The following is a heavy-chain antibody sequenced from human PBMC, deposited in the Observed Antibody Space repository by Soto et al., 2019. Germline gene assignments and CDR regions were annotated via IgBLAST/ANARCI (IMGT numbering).Heavy chain of an antibody. CDR2: MNPNSGNT. Sequence: QVQLVQSGAEGKKPGASVKVSCKASGYTFTSYDINWVRQATGQGLEWMGWMNPNSGNTGYAQKFQXXVTMTRNTSISTAYMELSSLRSGDMAVYYCAREKTSYGMDGWGQGTTVTVSS. V-gene: IGHV1-8*01. CDR3: AREKTSYGMDG. J-gene: IGHJ6*02. CDR1: GYTFTSYD.